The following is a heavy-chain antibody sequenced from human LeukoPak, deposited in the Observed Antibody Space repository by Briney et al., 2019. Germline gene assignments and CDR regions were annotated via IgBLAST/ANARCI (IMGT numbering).Heavy chain of an antibody. J-gene: IGHJ4*02. CDR3: ARDQGGSSSPFDY. CDR1: GFTFSSYS. Sequence: GGSLRLSCAASGFTFSSYSVNWVRQAPGKGLEWVSSISSSSSYIYYADSVKGRSTISRDNAKNSLYLQMNSLRAEDTAVYYCARDQGGSSSPFDYWGQGTLVTVSS. V-gene: IGHV3-21*01. CDR2: ISSSSSYI. D-gene: IGHD6-6*01.